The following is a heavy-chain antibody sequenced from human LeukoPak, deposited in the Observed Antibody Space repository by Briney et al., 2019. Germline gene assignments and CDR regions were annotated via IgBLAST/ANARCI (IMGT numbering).Heavy chain of an antibody. V-gene: IGHV3-30*03. Sequence: GRSLRLSCAASGFNFSNYGMLWVRQAPDKGLEWVAIISFDGSNKYYADSVKGRFTISRDNSKNTLYLQMNSLRAEDTAVYYCARDQGPGIAVAGIPFDYWGQGTLVTVSS. CDR1: GFNFSNYG. CDR3: ARDQGPGIAVAGIPFDY. CDR2: ISFDGSNK. J-gene: IGHJ4*02. D-gene: IGHD6-19*01.